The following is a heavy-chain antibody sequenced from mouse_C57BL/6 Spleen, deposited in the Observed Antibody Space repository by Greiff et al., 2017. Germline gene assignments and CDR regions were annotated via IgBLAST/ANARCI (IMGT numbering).Heavy chain of an antibody. J-gene: IGHJ3*01. CDR1: GYTFTSYW. V-gene: IGHV1-59*01. D-gene: IGHD1-1*01. CDR3: ASYGSSYEGFAY. Sequence: QVPLQQPGAELVRPGTSVKLSCKASGYTFTSYWMHWVKQRPGQCLEWIGVIDPSDSYTNYNQKFKGKATLTVDTSASTAYMQLSSLTSEDSAVYYCASYGSSYEGFAYWGQGTLVTVSA. CDR2: IDPSDSYT.